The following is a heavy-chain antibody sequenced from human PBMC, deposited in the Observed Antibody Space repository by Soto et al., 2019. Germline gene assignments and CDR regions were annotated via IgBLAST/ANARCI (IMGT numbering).Heavy chain of an antibody. V-gene: IGHV3-15*01. CDR1: GFTFSNAW. D-gene: IGHD3-22*01. CDR2: IKSKTDGGTT. J-gene: IGHJ4*01. Sequence: EVQLVESGGGLVKPGGSLRLSCAASGFTFSNAWMSWVRQAPGKGLEWVGRIKSKTDGGTTDYAAPVKGRFTISRDDSKNTLYLQMNSLKTEDTVVYYCTTSITMIVVVYYWGQGTLVTVSA. CDR3: TTSITMIVVVYY.